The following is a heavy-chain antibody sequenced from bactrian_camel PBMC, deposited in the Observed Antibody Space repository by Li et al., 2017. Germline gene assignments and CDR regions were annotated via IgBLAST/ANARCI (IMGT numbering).Heavy chain of an antibody. J-gene: IGHJ4*01. D-gene: IGHD3*01. CDR1: EWKYKHSDMYC. Sequence: HVQLVESGGGLVQPGGSLRLSCVFSEWKYKHSDMYCMGWFRQAPGKGLEWVSVIYSDGSKTYYADSVKGRFTIPRDNAKNMLYLQMNSLKSEDTALYYCATRYGMGAKRGGYNVWGQGTQVTVS. CDR3: ATRYGMGAKRGGYNV. V-gene: IGHV3S6*01. CDR2: IYSDGSKT.